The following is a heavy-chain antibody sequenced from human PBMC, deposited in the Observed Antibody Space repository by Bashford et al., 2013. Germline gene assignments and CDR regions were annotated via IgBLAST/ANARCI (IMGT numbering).Heavy chain of an antibody. CDR3: VTVGSSSTNDAFDI. J-gene: IGHJ3*02. V-gene: IGHV1-18*01. CDR2: ISAYNGNT. CDR1: GYTFTSYG. D-gene: IGHD6-6*01. Sequence: ASVKVSCKASGYTFTSYGISWVRQAPGQGLEWMGWISAYNGNTNYAQKFQGRVTMTRDTSTSTVYMELSSLRSEDTAVYYCVTVGSSSTNDAFDIWGQGTMVTVSS.